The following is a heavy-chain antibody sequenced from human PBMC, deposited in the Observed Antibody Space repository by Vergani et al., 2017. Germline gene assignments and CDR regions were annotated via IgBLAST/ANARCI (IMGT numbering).Heavy chain of an antibody. Sequence: QVQLVQSGAEVKKPGSSVKVSCKASGGTFSSYAISWVRQAPGQGLEWMGRIIPILGIANYAQKFQGRVTITADKSTSTAYMELSSLRSEDTAVYYCAKDPTDFYYYMDVWGKGTTVTVSS. J-gene: IGHJ6*03. D-gene: IGHD3/OR15-3a*01. CDR2: IIPILGIA. CDR1: GGTFSSYA. CDR3: AKDPTDFYYYMDV. V-gene: IGHV1-69*04.